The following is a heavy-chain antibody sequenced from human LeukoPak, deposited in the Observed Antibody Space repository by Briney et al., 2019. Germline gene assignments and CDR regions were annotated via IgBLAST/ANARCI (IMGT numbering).Heavy chain of an antibody. CDR1: GFMFSGYS. CDR2: IDSTSSTI. D-gene: IGHD6-19*01. CDR3: ARDRSGWADSSAFSS. J-gene: IGHJ5*02. V-gene: IGHV3-48*01. Sequence: HSGGSLRLSCAASGFMFSGYSMNWVRQAPGKGLEWVSYIDSTSSTIYYTDSVKGRFTLSRDNAKNSLYLQMNSLRAEDTAVYYCARDRSGWADSSAFSSWGQGTLVTVSS.